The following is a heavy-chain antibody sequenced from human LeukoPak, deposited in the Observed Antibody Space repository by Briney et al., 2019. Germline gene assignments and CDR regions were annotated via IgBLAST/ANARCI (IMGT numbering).Heavy chain of an antibody. CDR1: GGSFSGYY. D-gene: IGHD3-22*01. V-gene: IGHV4-34*01. Sequence: SETLSLTCAVYGGSFSGYYWSWIRQPPGKGLEWIGEINHSGSTNYNPSLKSRVTISVDTSKNQFSLKLSSVTAADTAVYYCARGGLVYYDSSGYYNDFDYWGQGTLVTVSS. CDR2: INHSGST. J-gene: IGHJ4*02. CDR3: ARGGLVYYDSSGYYNDFDY.